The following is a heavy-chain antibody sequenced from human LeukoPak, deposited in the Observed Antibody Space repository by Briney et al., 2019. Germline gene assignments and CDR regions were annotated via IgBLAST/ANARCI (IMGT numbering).Heavy chain of an antibody. J-gene: IGHJ3*01. Sequence: GGSLRLSCAASGFTFSSYGMHWVRQAPGKGLEWVAVISYDGSNKHYADSVKGRFTISRDNSKNTLYLQVNSLRAEDTAVYYFAKKSVFYESSGYRVPSVPMVWGQGTMVTVSS. CDR1: GFTFSSYG. CDR3: AKKSVFYESSGYRVPSVPMV. CDR2: ISYDGSNK. D-gene: IGHD3-22*01. V-gene: IGHV3-30*18.